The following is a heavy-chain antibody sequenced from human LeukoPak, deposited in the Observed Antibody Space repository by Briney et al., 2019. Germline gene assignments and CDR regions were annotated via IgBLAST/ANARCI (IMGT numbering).Heavy chain of an antibody. CDR1: GFTFSSYG. J-gene: IGHJ4*02. Sequence: GGSLRLSCAASGFTFSSYGMHWVRQAPGKGLEWVAVIWYDGSNKYYADSVKGRFTISRDNSKNTLYLQMNSLRAEDTALYYCAKGASMVRGVHVDYWGQGTLVTVSS. CDR3: AKGASMVRGVHVDY. V-gene: IGHV3-33*06. D-gene: IGHD3-10*01. CDR2: IWYDGSNK.